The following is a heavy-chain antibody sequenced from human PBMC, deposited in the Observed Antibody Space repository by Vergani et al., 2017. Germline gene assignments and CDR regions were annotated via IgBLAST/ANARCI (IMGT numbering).Heavy chain of an antibody. Sequence: QVQLQESGPGLVKPSQTLSLTCTVSGGSISSGSYYWSWIRQPGGKGLEWIGRIYTSGSTNYNPSLKCRVTISVDTSKNQFSLKLSSVTAADTAGYYCAREGGLWMPIRGWFDPWGQGTLVTVSS. CDR1: GGSISSGSYY. CDR2: IYTSGST. V-gene: IGHV4-61*02. CDR3: AREGGLWMPIRGWFDP. J-gene: IGHJ5*02. D-gene: IGHD3-10*01.